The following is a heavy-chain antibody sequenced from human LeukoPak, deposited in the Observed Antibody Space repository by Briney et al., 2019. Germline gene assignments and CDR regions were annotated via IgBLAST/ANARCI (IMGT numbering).Heavy chain of an antibody. J-gene: IGHJ3*02. V-gene: IGHV3-7*01. CDR2: IKQDGNEK. CDR3: ARDTLLWFGGADTFDI. D-gene: IGHD3-10*01. CDR1: GFTFRRYW. Sequence: GGSLRLSCAASGFTFRRYWMSWVRQAPGKGLEWVANIKQDGNEKNYVDSVKGRFTISRDHAKNSMYLQMNSLRVEDTAIYYCARDTLLWFGGADTFDIWGQGTLVTVSS.